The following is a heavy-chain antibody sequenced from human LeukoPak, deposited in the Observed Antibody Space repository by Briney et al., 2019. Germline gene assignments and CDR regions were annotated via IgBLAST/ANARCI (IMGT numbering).Heavy chain of an antibody. Sequence: GGSLRLSCAASGFNFPDYYMTWIRQAPGKGREWLSYISGGSSDTSYADSVKGRFTISRDNAKNSLYLEMNNLRADDTAVYYCARRGTTYCTVDSCNPNWFDPWGRGTLVTVSS. CDR2: ISGGSSDT. CDR3: ARRGTTYCTVDSCNPNWFDP. CDR1: GFNFPDYY. V-gene: IGHV3-11*03. J-gene: IGHJ5*02. D-gene: IGHD2-8*02.